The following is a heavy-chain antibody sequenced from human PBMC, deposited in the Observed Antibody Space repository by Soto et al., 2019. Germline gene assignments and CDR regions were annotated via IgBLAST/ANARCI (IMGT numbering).Heavy chain of an antibody. D-gene: IGHD6-6*01. CDR1: GGTFGSYA. V-gene: IGHV1-69*01. CDR2: IIPIFGTP. J-gene: IGHJ3*02. Sequence: QVQLVQSGADVKKPGSSVKLSCKASGGTFGSYAINWVRQAPGQGLEWMGGIIPIFGTPSYAQKFQGRVTLPAAESASAAYMELSSLRSDDTAVYYCARRAGYSSSSTAFDIWSQGTMVTVSS. CDR3: ARRAGYSSSSTAFDI.